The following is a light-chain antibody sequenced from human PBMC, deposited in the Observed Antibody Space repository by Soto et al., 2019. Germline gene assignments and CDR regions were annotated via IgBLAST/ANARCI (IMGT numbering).Light chain of an antibody. CDR2: GAS. CDR1: QSVDSN. CDR3: QQYDNWPLT. Sequence: EIVMTPSPATLSVSPVERATLSCRASQSVDSNLAWYQQNPGQAPRLLIFGASTRATGIPARFSGSGSGTDFTLTISSLQSEDFRVYFCQQYDNWPLTFGGGTKVDIK. V-gene: IGKV3D-15*01. J-gene: IGKJ4*01.